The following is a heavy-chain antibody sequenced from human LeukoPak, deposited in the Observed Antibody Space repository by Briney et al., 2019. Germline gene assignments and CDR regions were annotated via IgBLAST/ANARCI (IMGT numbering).Heavy chain of an antibody. V-gene: IGHV4-59*01. CDR2: IYYSGST. D-gene: IGHD2-15*01. J-gene: IGHJ5*02. CDR3: ARSPVVVVAATRLRRWFDP. CDR1: GGSISSYY. Sequence: SETLSLTCTVSGGSISSYYWSWIRQPPGKGLEWIGYIYYSGSTNHNPSLKSRVTISIDTSKNQFSLRLSSVTAADTAVYYCARSPVVVVAATRLRRWFDPWGQGTLVTVSS.